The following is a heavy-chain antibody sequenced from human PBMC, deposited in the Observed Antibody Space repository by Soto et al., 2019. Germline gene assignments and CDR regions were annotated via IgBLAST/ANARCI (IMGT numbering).Heavy chain of an antibody. V-gene: IGHV4-59*01. CDR3: AGGVAYDFWSGYYYYYYGMDV. J-gene: IGHJ6*02. CDR2: IYYSGST. CDR1: VGSISSYY. Sequence: LXLACTVSVGSISSYYWSWIRQPPGKGLEWIGYIYYSGSTNYDPSLKSRVTISVDTSKNQFSLKLSSVTAADTAVYYCAGGVAYDFWSGYYYYYYGMDVWGQGTTVTVSS. D-gene: IGHD3-3*01.